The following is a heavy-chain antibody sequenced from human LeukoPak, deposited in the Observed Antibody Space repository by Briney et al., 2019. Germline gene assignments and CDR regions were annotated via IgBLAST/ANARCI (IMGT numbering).Heavy chain of an antibody. CDR2: INPNSGGT. CDR1: GYTFTGYY. Sequence: ASVKVSCKASGYTFTGYYMNWVRQAPGQGLEWMGRINPNSGGTNYAQKFQGRVTMTRDTSISTAYMELSSLRSEDTAVYYCAAEVSEGQLVPRVGYWGQGTLVTVSS. V-gene: IGHV1-2*06. D-gene: IGHD6-6*01. CDR3: AAEVSEGQLVPRVGY. J-gene: IGHJ4*02.